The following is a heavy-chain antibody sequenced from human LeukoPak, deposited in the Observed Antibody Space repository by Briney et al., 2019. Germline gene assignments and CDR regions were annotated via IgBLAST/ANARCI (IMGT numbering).Heavy chain of an antibody. CDR2: IYYSGST. D-gene: IGHD3-22*01. CDR3: AREGYYYDSSGYWRDYYFDY. J-gene: IGHJ4*02. CDR1: GGSISSHY. V-gene: IGHV4-59*11. Sequence: SVTLSLTCTVSGGSISSHYWSWIRQPPGKGLEWIGYIYYSGSTNYNPSLKSRVTISVDTSKNQFSLKLSSVTAADTAVYYCAREGYYYDSSGYWRDYYFDYWGQGTLVTVSS.